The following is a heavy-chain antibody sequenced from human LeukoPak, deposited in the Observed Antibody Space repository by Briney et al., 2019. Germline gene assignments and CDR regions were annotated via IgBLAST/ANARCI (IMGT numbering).Heavy chain of an antibody. V-gene: IGHV5-10-1*01. CDR3: AWASGGAFDY. CDR1: GYSFTRYW. J-gene: IGHJ4*02. CDR2: ITPSYSYN. D-gene: IGHD3-10*01. Sequence: GESLRISCKCSGYSFTRYWILWVRQMPGKSLEWMGRITPSYSYNNPCPSIQRHLTISADKSISTACPQWSSLKAADTAMYHGAWASGGAFDYWGQGTLVTVSS.